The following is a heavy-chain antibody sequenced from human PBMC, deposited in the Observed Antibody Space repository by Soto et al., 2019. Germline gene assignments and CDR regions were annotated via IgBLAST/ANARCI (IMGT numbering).Heavy chain of an antibody. CDR1: GFTFRSAW. CDR2: IKSKTDGGTA. J-gene: IGHJ6*02. D-gene: IGHD3-10*01. Sequence: EVQLVQSGGCLVKPGASLRLSCAASGFTFRSAWMIWVRQAPGKGLEWVGHIKSKTDGGTADYAAPVKGTFTVSRDDSQNTLFLQMKSLKAEDSAVYFCTPVPRTWVHSGEYYHYGLDVWGQGTTVIVSS. CDR3: TPVPRTWVHSGEYYHYGLDV. V-gene: IGHV3-15*07.